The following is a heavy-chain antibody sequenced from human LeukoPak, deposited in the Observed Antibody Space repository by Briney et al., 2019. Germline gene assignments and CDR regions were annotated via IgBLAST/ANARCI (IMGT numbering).Heavy chain of an antibody. D-gene: IGHD1-26*01. Sequence: PGGSLRLSCAASGFTFDDYAMHWVRQAPGKGLEWVSGISWISGSIGYADSVKGRFTISRDNAKNSLYLQMNSLRAEDTALYYCAKDDSGSYYDYFDDWGKGTLVTVSS. V-gene: IGHV3-9*01. J-gene: IGHJ4*02. CDR1: GFTFDDYA. CDR2: ISWISGSI. CDR3: AKDDSGSYYDYFDD.